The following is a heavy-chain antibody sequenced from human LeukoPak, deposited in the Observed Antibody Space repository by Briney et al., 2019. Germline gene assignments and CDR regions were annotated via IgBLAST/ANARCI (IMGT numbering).Heavy chain of an antibody. CDR2: ISTSTTTI. D-gene: IGHD4-23*01. J-gene: IGHJ4*02. V-gene: IGHV3-48*04. CDR3: ARDYGGSSPFDY. CDR1: GFTFSSYS. Sequence: GGSLRLSCDASGFTFSSYSMNWVRQAPGKGLEWISYISTSTTTIYYPDSVKGRFTISRDNAKNSFYLQMNSLRAEDTAVYYCARDYGGSSPFDYWGQGTLVTVSS.